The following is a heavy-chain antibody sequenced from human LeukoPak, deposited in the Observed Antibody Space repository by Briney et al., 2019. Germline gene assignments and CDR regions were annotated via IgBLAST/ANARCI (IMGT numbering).Heavy chain of an antibody. CDR3: ARGDDCGDYAFDP. CDR1: GGSIRSSSHY. CDR2: IYYSGST. V-gene: IGHV4-39*07. Sequence: SETLSLTCTVSGGSIRSSSHYWGWIRQPPGKGLEWIGSIYYSGSTYYNPSLKSRVTISVDTSKNQYSLKLSSVTAADTAVYYCARGDDCGDYAFDPWGQGTLVTVSS. D-gene: IGHD4-17*01. J-gene: IGHJ5*02.